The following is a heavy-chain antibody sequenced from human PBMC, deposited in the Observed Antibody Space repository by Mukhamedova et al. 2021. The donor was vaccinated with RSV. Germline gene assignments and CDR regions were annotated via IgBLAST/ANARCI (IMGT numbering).Heavy chain of an antibody. CDR2: IYHSGST. CDR3: ARFGRKWELPDYYFDY. J-gene: IGHJ4*02. V-gene: IGHV4-38-2*01. Sequence: GLEWIGSIYHSGSTYYNPSLKSRVTISVDTSKNQFSLKLSSVTAADTAVYYCARFGRKWELPDYYFDYWARETWAPSPQ. D-gene: IGHD1-26*01.